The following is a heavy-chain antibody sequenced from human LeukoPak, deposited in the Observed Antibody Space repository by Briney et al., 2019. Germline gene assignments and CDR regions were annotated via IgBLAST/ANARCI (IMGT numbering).Heavy chain of an antibody. V-gene: IGHV3-66*01. J-gene: IGHJ4*02. CDR1: GFTVSSNY. CDR3: ARDAGSGGGMIVY. CDR2: IYSGGST. D-gene: IGHD1-14*01. Sequence: SGGSLRLSCAASGFTVSSNYMSWVRQAPGKGLEWVSVIYSGGSTYYADSVKGRFTISRDNSKNTLYLQMNSLRAEDTAVYYCARDAGSGGGMIVYWGQGTLVTVSS.